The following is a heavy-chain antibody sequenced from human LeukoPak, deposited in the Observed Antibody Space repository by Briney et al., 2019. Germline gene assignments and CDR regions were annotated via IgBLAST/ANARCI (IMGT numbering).Heavy chain of an antibody. V-gene: IGHV1-18*01. D-gene: IGHD3-22*01. CDR1: GYTFTSYG. CDR2: ISAYNGNT. J-gene: IGHJ4*02. Sequence: ASVKVSCKASGYTFTSYGISWVRQAPGQGLEWMGWISAYNGNTNYAQKLQGRVTMTTDTSTSTAYMELRSLRSDDTAVYYCARDRVGHYCYDSSVLDYWGQGTLVTVSS. CDR3: ARDRVGHYCYDSSVLDY.